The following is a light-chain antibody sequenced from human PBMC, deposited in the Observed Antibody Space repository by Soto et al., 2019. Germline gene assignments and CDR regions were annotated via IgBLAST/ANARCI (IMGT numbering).Light chain of an antibody. CDR2: DVR. V-gene: IGLV2-14*03. CDR1: SSDIGGYNY. Sequence: QSVLTQPASVSGSPGQSITIPCTGTSSDIGGYNYVSWYQQHPGKAPKLMLVDVRYRPSGISDRFSGSKSGNTASLTISGLQPEDEADYYCSSYGASSTLFGGGTQLTVL. J-gene: IGLJ2*01. CDR3: SSYGASSTL.